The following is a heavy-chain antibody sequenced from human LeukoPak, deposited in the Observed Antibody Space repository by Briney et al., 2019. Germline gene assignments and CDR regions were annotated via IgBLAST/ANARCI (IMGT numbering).Heavy chain of an antibody. CDR2: INHSGST. D-gene: IGHD2-2*01. Sequence: SETLSLTCAVYGGSFSGYYWSWIRQPPGKGLEWIGEINHSGSTNYNPSLKSRVTISVDTSKNQFSLKLSSVTAADTAVYYWARGRRYCSSTSCPRSHNYYYYYMDVWGKGTTVTVSS. CDR3: ARGRRYCSSTSCPRSHNYYYYYMDV. V-gene: IGHV4-34*01. CDR1: GGSFSGYY. J-gene: IGHJ6*03.